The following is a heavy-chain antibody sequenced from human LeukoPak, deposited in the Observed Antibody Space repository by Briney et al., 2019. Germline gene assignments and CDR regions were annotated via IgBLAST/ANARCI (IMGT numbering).Heavy chain of an antibody. D-gene: IGHD6-6*01. V-gene: IGHV4-30-4*01. CDR1: GGSISSGDYY. J-gene: IGHJ4*02. CDR2: INHSGST. CDR3: ASGIWQLILH. Sequence: PSETLSLTCTVSGGSISSGDYYWSWIRQPPGKGLEWIGEINHSGSTNYNPSLKSRVTISVDTSKNQFSLRLSSVTAADTAVYYCASGIWQLILHWGQGTLVTVSS.